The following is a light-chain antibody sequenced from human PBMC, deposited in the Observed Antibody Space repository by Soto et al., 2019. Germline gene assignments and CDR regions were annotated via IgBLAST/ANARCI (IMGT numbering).Light chain of an antibody. CDR2: GAS. V-gene: IGKV1-5*01. CDR3: QHHNSYSQT. CDR1: QSIRHY. Sequence: QITQSPPTLSASVGDRVTITCRASQSIRHYLAWYQQMPGKAPKLLIYGASTSQSGVPSRFSGSGSGTEFTLAISSLQPDDFGTYFCQHHNSYSQTFGQGTQVDIK. J-gene: IGKJ1*01.